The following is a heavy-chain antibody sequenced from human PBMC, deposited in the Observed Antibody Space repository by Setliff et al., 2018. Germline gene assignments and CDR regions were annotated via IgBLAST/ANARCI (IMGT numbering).Heavy chain of an antibody. CDR1: GGTFSRYA. CDR2: VIPIFGTA. D-gene: IGHD1-7*01. J-gene: IGHJ4*02. V-gene: IGHV1-69*13. CDR3: ARLPHTPNWNYRREVFDY. Sequence: SVKVSCKASGGTFSRYAISWVRQAPGQGLEWMGGVIPIFGTANYAQKFQGRVTITADESTSTVYMELSSLRSEDTAVYYCARLPHTPNWNYRREVFDYWGQGTLVTVSS.